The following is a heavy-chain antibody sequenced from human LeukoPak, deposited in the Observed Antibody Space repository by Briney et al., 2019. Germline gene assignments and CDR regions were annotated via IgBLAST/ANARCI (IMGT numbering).Heavy chain of an antibody. CDR3: ARPLYYDSSGYVDY. V-gene: IGHV4-4*02. CDR1: GGSIRSSNW. D-gene: IGHD3-22*01. CDR2: IYHSGST. Sequence: PSGTLSLTCAVSGGSIRSSNWWSWVRQPPGKGLEWIGEIYHSGSTNYNPSLKSRVTISVDKSKNKFSLKLSSVTAADTAVYYCARPLYYDSSGYVDYWGQGTLVTVSS. J-gene: IGHJ4*02.